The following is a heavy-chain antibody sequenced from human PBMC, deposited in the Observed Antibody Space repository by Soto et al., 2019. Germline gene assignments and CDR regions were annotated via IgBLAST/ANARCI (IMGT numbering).Heavy chain of an antibody. J-gene: IGHJ4*02. V-gene: IGHV5-10-1*01. CDR2: IDPSDSYT. D-gene: IGHD6-13*01. CDR1: GYSFTSYW. Sequence: EVQLVQSGAEVKKPGESLRISCNGSGYSFTSYWISWVRQMPGKGLEWMGRIDPSDSYTNYSASFQGHVTISADKSISTAYPPWSSLKASDTAMYYCARLQAAAGDNDPTFDYWGQGTLVTVSS. CDR3: ARLQAAAGDNDPTFDY.